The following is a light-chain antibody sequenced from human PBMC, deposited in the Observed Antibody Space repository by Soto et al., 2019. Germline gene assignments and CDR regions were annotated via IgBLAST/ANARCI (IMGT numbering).Light chain of an antibody. J-gene: IGLJ3*02. CDR3: SSYTRGSTLV. CDR1: RNDISAYDS. V-gene: IGLV2-14*01. Sequence: QSALTQPASVSGSPGQSITISCTGSRNDISAYDSVSWYQQHPDKAPKLIIYEVSNRPSGVSNRFSGSKSGNTASLTISGLHADDEADYYCSSYTRGSTLVFGGGTKLTVL. CDR2: EVS.